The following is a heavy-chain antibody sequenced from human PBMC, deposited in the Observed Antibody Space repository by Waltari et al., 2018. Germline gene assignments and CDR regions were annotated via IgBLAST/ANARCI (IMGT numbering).Heavy chain of an antibody. CDR3: ARVRGRQTGSGSYFLDY. V-gene: IGHV3-23*01. D-gene: IGHD3-10*01. CDR2: ITDSGGTT. J-gene: IGHJ4*02. CDR1: GFTFKTYG. Sequence: EVQLLESGGGLVQPGGSLKLPCVVSGFTFKTYGMSWVRHAPGRGLQWVSLITDSGGTTYYADSVKGRFTISRDNYKNTLYLQINNLRVEDTAVYYCARVRGRQTGSGSYFLDYWGRGTLVTVSS.